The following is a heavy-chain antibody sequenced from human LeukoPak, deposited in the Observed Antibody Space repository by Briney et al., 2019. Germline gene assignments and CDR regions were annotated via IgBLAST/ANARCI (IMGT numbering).Heavy chain of an antibody. D-gene: IGHD1-1*01. CDR1: GFTFSSYG. Sequence: GGSLRLPCAASGFTFSSYGMHWVRQAPGKGLEWVAVIWYDGSNKYYADSVKGQFTISRDNSKNTLYLQMNSLRAEDTAVYYCARGVRYFDYWGQGTLVTVSS. CDR2: IWYDGSNK. J-gene: IGHJ4*02. CDR3: ARGVRYFDY. V-gene: IGHV3-33*01.